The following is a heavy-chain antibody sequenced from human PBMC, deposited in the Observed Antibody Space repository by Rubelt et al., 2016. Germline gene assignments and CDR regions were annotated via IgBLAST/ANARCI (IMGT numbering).Heavy chain of an antibody. CDR2: IFSSGST. Sequence: QQQLQESGPGPVKPSETLSLTCIVSGGSISGSSYYWGWIRQPPGKGLEWIASIFSSGSTSYSPSLKMRVTISVDTSKNQFSLKLKSVTAADTAGYYCARRRTGPQNWFDPWGQGTLVTVSS. J-gene: IGHJ5*02. V-gene: IGHV4-39*01. CDR3: ARRRTGPQNWFDP. CDR1: GGSISGSSYY. D-gene: IGHD1-14*01.